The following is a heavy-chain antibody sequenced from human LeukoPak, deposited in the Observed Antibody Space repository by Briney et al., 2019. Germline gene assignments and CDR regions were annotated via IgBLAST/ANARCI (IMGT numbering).Heavy chain of an antibody. V-gene: IGHV4-59*11. J-gene: IGHJ4*02. CDR2: VYHSGNT. D-gene: IGHD4-23*01. CDR1: GGSISSHF. CDR3: AREVDYSGNSGLFDY. Sequence: PSETLSLTCTVSGGSISSHFWSWIRQPPGKGLEWFGYVYHSGNTYYNTSLKSRVTISVDTSKTQFSLRLTSVTAADTAVYYCAREVDYSGNSGLFDYWGQGTLVTVSS.